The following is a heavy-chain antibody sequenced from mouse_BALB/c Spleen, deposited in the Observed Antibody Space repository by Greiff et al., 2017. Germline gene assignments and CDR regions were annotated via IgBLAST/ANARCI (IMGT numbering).Heavy chain of an antibody. D-gene: IGHD2-4*01. CDR1: GFNIKDYY. V-gene: IGHV14-1*02. CDR3: ASSDYDGSFAY. CDR2: IDPENGNT. J-gene: IGHJ3*01. Sequence: VQLQQSGAELVRPGALVKLSCKASGFNIKDYYMHWVKQRPEQGLEWIGWIDPENGNTKYDPKFQGKATITADTSSNTAYLQLSSLTSEDTAVYYCASSDYDGSFAYWGQGTLVTVSA.